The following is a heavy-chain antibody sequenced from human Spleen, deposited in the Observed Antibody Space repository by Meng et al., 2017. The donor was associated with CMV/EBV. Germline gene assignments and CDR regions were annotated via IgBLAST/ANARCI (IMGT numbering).Heavy chain of an antibody. D-gene: IGHD2/OR15-2a*01. CDR3: AREVIGRFGNWFDP. Sequence: LQESGPGLVRPSETLSLTCTGSGGSISSYHWSWSRQPAGKGLEWIGRIYTSGSTNYNPSLKSRVTMSVDTSKNQFSLKLSSVTAADTAVYYCAREVIGRFGNWFDPWGQGTLVTVSS. J-gene: IGHJ5*02. CDR1: GGSISSYH. V-gene: IGHV4-4*07. CDR2: IYTSGST.